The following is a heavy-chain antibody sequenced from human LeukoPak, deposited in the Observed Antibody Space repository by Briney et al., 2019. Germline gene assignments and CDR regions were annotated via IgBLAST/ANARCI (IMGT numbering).Heavy chain of an antibody. CDR2: IYSGSST. CDR3: AKSAARRPPGD. Sequence: GGSLRLSCAASGFTVSSNYMSWIRQAPGKGLEWVSVIYSGSSTYYIDSVKGRFTISRDNSKNTLYLQMNSLRAEDTAVYYCAKSAARRPPGDWGQGTLVTVSS. CDR1: GFTVSSNY. J-gene: IGHJ4*02. V-gene: IGHV3-53*01. D-gene: IGHD6-6*01.